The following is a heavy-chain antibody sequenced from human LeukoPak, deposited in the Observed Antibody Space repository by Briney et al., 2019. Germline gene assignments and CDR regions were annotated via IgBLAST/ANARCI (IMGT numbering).Heavy chain of an antibody. Sequence: PGGSLRLSCAASGFTFSSYAMHWVRQAPGKGLEWVAVISYDGSNKYYADSVKGRFTISRDNSKNTLYLQMNSLRAEDTAVYYCAREQLGLGYYYYYMDVWGKGTTVTVSS. CDR3: AREQLGLGYYYYYMDV. D-gene: IGHD6-6*01. V-gene: IGHV3-30-3*01. CDR1: GFTFSSYA. J-gene: IGHJ6*03. CDR2: ISYDGSNK.